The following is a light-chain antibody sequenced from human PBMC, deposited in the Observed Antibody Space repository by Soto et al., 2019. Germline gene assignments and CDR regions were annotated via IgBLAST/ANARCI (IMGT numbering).Light chain of an antibody. V-gene: IGKV3-15*01. CDR2: AAS. CDR3: QQYNERPLT. J-gene: IGKJ4*01. Sequence: EIVMTQSPATLSVSPGERATLSCRASQSIGNNLAWYQQKPGQAPRLLIYAASTRATGIQASFSGSGSGTDFTLTISSLQSEEVAIYYCQQYNERPLTFGGGTKVENK. CDR1: QSIGNN.